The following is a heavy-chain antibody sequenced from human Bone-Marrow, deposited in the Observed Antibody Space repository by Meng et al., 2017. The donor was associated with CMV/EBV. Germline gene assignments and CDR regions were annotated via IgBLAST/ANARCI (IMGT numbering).Heavy chain of an antibody. V-gene: IGHV3-64*02. D-gene: IGHD2-21*01. CDR1: GFTFSSYA. Sequence: GESLKISCAASGFTFSSYAMHWVRQAPGKGLEYVSAISSNGGSTYYADSVKGRFTISRDNSKNTLYLQMGSLRAEDMAVYYCARSRTSHIYYYYGMDVWGQGTTVTVSS. CDR3: ARSRTSHIYYYYGMDV. J-gene: IGHJ6*02. CDR2: ISSNGGST.